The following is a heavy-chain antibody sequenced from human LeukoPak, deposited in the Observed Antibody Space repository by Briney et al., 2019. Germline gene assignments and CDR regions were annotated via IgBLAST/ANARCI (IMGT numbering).Heavy chain of an antibody. Sequence: GGSLRLSCAASGFTLSSYAMSWVRQAPGKGLEWVSGISGSDGSTNYADSVKGRFTISRENSKNTLYLQMNSLRAEDTAVYYCAKDPKWLVSHLFDYWGQGTLVTVSS. V-gene: IGHV3-23*01. CDR1: GFTLSSYA. J-gene: IGHJ4*02. CDR3: AKDPKWLVSHLFDY. CDR2: ISGSDGST. D-gene: IGHD6-19*01.